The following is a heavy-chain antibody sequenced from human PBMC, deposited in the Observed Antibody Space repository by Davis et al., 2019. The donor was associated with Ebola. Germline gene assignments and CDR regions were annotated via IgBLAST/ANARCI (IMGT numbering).Heavy chain of an antibody. D-gene: IGHD6-19*01. CDR1: GGSIASRSYY. J-gene: IGHJ4*02. CDR2: VYYRGGT. CDR3: ARGVAVSSHIDS. Sequence: MPSETLSLTCTVSGGSIASRSYYWGWLRQTPGKGLEWIGSVYYRGGTYYSPSLKSRVTISIDASETQFSLKLSSMTAADTAVYYCARGVAVSSHIDSWGQGTQVTVSS. V-gene: IGHV4-39*01.